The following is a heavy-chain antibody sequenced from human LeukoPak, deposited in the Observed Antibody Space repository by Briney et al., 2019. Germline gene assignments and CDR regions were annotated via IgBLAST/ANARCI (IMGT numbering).Heavy chain of an antibody. J-gene: IGHJ5*02. CDR3: AKNPSTTQNWFDP. V-gene: IGHV4-61*02. D-gene: IGHD4-11*01. CDR2: IYTSGST. CDR1: GGSISSGGYY. Sequence: SQTLSLTCTVSGGSISSGGYYWSWIRQPAGKGLEWIGRIYTSGSTNYNPSLKSRVTMSVDTSKNQFSLKLSSVTAADTAVYYCAKNPSTTQNWFDPWGQGTLVTVSS.